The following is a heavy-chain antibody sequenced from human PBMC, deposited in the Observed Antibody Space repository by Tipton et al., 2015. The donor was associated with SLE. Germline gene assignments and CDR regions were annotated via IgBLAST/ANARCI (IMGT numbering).Heavy chain of an antibody. V-gene: IGHV4-34*01. J-gene: IGHJ4*02. Sequence: TLSLTCAVYGGSFSGYSWSWIRQPPGKGLEWIGTIYYSGTTYYNPSLKSRVTTSGDTSKNQFSLKLSSVTAADTAVYYCARRLGQSRVTVFGVFDHWGQGTQVTVSS. CDR2: IYYSGTT. CDR3: ARRLGQSRVTVFGVFDH. D-gene: IGHD3-3*01. CDR1: GGSFSGYS.